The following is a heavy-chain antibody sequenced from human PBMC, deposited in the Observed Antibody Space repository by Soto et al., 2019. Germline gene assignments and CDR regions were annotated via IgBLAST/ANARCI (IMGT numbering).Heavy chain of an antibody. Sequence: ASVKVSCKASGYTFTSHDINWVRQSTGRGLAWMGWMHPNSGNTGYAQKFQGRVTMTRNTSISTAYMELSSLRSGATAVYYCARARSSYGYFEDYYYYGMDVWGQGTTVTVS. CDR1: GYTFTSHD. V-gene: IGHV1-8*01. CDR3: ARARSSYGYFEDYYYYGMDV. J-gene: IGHJ6*02. CDR2: MHPNSGNT. D-gene: IGHD5-18*01.